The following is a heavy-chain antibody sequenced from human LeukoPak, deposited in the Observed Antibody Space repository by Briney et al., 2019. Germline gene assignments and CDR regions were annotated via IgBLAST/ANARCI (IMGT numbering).Heavy chain of an antibody. Sequence: ASVKVSCKASGYTFTNYGISWVRQAPGQGLEWMGWISAHTGNTNYVQKLQDRVTMTTDTSTSTAYMELRSLRSDDTAVYFCARDIATVQHQDWGQGTLVTVSS. J-gene: IGHJ4*02. CDR3: ARDIATVQHQD. D-gene: IGHD1-1*01. CDR1: GYTFTNYG. V-gene: IGHV1-18*01. CDR2: ISAHTGNT.